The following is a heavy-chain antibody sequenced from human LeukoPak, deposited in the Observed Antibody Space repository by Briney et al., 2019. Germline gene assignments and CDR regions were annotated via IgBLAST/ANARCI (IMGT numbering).Heavy chain of an antibody. Sequence: SETLSLTCTVSGGSVSSGSYYWSWIRQPPGKGLEWIVYIYYSGSTNYNPSLKSRVTISVDTSKNQFSLKLSSVTAADTAVYYCAREGITGYSYGRFDPWGQGTLVTVSS. CDR1: GGSVSSGSYY. J-gene: IGHJ5*02. V-gene: IGHV4-61*01. CDR2: IYYSGST. CDR3: AREGITGYSYGRFDP. D-gene: IGHD5-18*01.